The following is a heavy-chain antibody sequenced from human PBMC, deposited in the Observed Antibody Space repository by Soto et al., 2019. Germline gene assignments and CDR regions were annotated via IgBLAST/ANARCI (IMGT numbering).Heavy chain of an antibody. CDR2: IDTRSSTI. Sequence: GGSLRLSCAASGFTFSSYNMNWVRQAPGKGLAWISYIDTRSSTIYYADSVKGRFTISRDNARNSVYLQMNSLRAEDTAVYYCARVAKVQLWFRANVGNPDGFDIWGQGTMVTVSS. D-gene: IGHD3-10*01. CDR3: ARVAKVQLWFRANVGNPDGFDI. J-gene: IGHJ3*02. V-gene: IGHV3-48*01. CDR1: GFTFSSYN.